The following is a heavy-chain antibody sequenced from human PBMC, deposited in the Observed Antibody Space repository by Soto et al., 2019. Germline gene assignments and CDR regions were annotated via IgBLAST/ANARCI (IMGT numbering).Heavy chain of an antibody. CDR2: TSIGGNT. V-gene: IGHV3-23*01. J-gene: IGHJ5*02. CDR3: AKDLRPGLVVPTKSGFDP. Sequence: GGSLRLSCEASGFPFNTYAMSWFRQLPGMGLEWVSTTSIGGNTDFAESVRGRFSVSRDNSKNTLYLQMTNLRAEDAAIYFCAKDLRPGLVVPTKSGFDPWGQGTRVTVSS. D-gene: IGHD3-10*01. CDR1: GFPFNTYA.